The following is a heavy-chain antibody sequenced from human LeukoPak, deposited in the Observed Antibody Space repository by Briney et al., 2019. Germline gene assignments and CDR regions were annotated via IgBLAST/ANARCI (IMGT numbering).Heavy chain of an antibody. CDR3: ARTYYYNSSGFYFDY. CDR1: GGTFSSYA. Sequence: SVKVSCKASGGTFSSYAISWVRQAPGQGLEWMGGIIPIFGTANYAQKFQGRVTITADESTSTAYMELSSLRSEDTAVYYCARTYYYNSSGFYFDYWGQGTLVTVSS. J-gene: IGHJ4*02. V-gene: IGHV1-69*13. CDR2: IIPIFGTA. D-gene: IGHD3-22*01.